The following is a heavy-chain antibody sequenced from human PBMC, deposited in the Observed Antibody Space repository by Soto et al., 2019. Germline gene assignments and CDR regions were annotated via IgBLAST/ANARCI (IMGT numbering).Heavy chain of an antibody. Sequence: QVHLVQSGAEVKSPGSAVKVSCKVSGAGDTFSNYGLNWMRQAPGQGLEWMGGTIPAFGTANYAQKFQGRVTITADTSTTTAYMELSSLRSDATAVYYCWLHDKTALPPLDSWGQGTLVSVSS. J-gene: IGHJ4*02. CDR1: GAGDTFSNYG. CDR3: WLHDKTALPPLDS. V-gene: IGHV1-69*06. CDR2: TIPAFGTA. D-gene: IGHD5-12*01.